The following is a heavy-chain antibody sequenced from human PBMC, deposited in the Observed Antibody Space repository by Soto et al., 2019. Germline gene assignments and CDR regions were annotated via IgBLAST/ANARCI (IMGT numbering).Heavy chain of an antibody. CDR3: ARGHLSTSFDY. J-gene: IGHJ4*02. CDR1: GGSFSGYY. D-gene: IGHD2-2*01. Sequence: SETLSLTCAVYGGSFSGYYLSWIRQPPGKGLEWIGYIYHSGSTNYNPSLKSRVTISVDTSKNQFSLKLSSVTAADTAVYYCARGHLSTSFDYWGQGTLVTVSS. V-gene: IGHV4-59*01. CDR2: IYHSGST.